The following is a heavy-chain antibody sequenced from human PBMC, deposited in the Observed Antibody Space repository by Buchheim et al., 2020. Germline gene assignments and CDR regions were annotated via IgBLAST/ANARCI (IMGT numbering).Heavy chain of an antibody. CDR1: GFTFSSYA. Sequence: EVQLLESGGGLVQPGGSLRLSCAASGFTFSSYAMSWVRQAPGKGLEWVAAISGSGGSTYYADSVKGRFNISRGNYKNTPYLQMNSLRAEDTAVYYCAKDELASFGVVNFDYWGQGTL. CDR3: AKDELASFGVVNFDY. D-gene: IGHD3-3*01. J-gene: IGHJ4*02. CDR2: ISGSGGST. V-gene: IGHV3-23*01.